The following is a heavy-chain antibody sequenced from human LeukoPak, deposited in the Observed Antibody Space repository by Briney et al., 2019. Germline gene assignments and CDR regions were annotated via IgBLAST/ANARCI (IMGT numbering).Heavy chain of an antibody. CDR2: IYHSGST. Sequence: SETLSLTCTVSGGSISSGGYYWSWIRQPPGKGLEWIGYIYHSGSTYYNPSLKSRVTISVDRSKNQFSLKLSSVTAADTAVYYCARDPVEISAAGTYDAFDIWGQGTMVTVSS. CDR1: GGSISSGGYY. J-gene: IGHJ3*02. V-gene: IGHV4-30-2*01. D-gene: IGHD6-13*01. CDR3: ARDPVEISAAGTYDAFDI.